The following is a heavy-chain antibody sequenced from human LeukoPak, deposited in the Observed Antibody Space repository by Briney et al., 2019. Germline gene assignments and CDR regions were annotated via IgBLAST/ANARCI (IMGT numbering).Heavy chain of an antibody. CDR1: GNYW. D-gene: IGHD2-2*01. J-gene: IGHJ4*02. Sequence: GGSLRLSCAAPGNYWMHWVRQAPGKGLVWVSHIHSDGSWTGYADSVKGRFTISKDNAKNTVYLQMNNLRAEDTAVYYCVSFYETYWGRGTLVTVSS. V-gene: IGHV3-74*01. CDR3: VSFYETY. CDR2: IHSDGSWT.